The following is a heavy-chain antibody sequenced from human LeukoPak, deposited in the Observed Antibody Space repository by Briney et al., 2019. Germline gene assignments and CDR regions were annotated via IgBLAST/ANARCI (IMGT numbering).Heavy chain of an antibody. CDR1: GFTFSSYW. D-gene: IGHD1-26*01. V-gene: IGHV3-7*01. CDR2: IKQDGSEK. J-gene: IGHJ3*02. Sequence: GGSLRLSCAASGFTFSSYWMSWVRQAPGEGLEWVANIKQDGSEKYYMDSVKGRFSISRDNDKNSLYLQMNSLRGDDTAVYFCARGLRGVVGAADIWGQGTMVTVSS. CDR3: ARGLRGVVGAADI.